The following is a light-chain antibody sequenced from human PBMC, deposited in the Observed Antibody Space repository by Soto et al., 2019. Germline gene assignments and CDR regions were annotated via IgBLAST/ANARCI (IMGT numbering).Light chain of an antibody. V-gene: IGKV1-5*01. CDR1: ESIRTW. J-gene: IGKJ1*01. CDR2: DAS. Sequence: DIQMTQSPSTLSASIGDRVTITCRASESIRTWLAWYQHKPGKAPKFLIYDASSLESGVPSRFSGSGSGTELTLTISNLQPDDFATYFCHQYHNYPRTFGQGTKVEIK. CDR3: HQYHNYPRT.